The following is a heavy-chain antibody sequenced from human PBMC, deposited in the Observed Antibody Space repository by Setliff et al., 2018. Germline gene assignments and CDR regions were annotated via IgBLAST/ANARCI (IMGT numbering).Heavy chain of an antibody. J-gene: IGHJ4*02. D-gene: IGHD4-4*01. CDR3: ARSFSRREKFLHNY. Sequence: SETLSLTCAVYGGSFSGYYWSWIRQPPGKRLEWIGEIIHSGSTNYNPSLKSRVTISMDTSKNQFSLKVSSVTAADTAVYSCARSFSRREKFLHNYWGQGALVTVS. V-gene: IGHV4-34*12. CDR2: IIHSGST. CDR1: GGSFSGYY.